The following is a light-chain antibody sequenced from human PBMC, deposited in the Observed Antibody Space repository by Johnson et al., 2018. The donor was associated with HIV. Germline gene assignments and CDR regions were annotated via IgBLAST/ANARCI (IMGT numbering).Light chain of an antibody. J-gene: IGLJ1*01. CDR2: EKN. Sequence: QSVLTQPPSVSAAPGQKVTISCSGSSSDMGNYAVSWYQQLPGTAPKLLIYEKNKRPSGIPDRFSASKSGTSATLVITGLQTGDEADYYCGAWDSSLSAHFVVGTRTNVTVL. CDR3: GAWDSSLSAHFV. V-gene: IGLV1-51*02. CDR1: SSDMGNYA.